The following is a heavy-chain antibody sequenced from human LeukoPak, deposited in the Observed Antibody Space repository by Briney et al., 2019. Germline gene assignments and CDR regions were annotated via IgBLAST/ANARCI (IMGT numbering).Heavy chain of an antibody. CDR1: GYTFTSYY. V-gene: IGHV1-46*01. CDR2: INPSGGST. D-gene: IGHD2-15*01. CDR3: ARHRGYCSGGSCYSGNYFDY. J-gene: IGHJ4*02. Sequence: ASVKVSCKASGYTFTSYYMHWVRQAPGQGLEWMGIINPSGGSTSYAQKFQGRVTMTRDTSKNQFSLKLSSVTAADTAVYYCARHRGYCSGGSCYSGNYFDYWGQGTLVTVSS.